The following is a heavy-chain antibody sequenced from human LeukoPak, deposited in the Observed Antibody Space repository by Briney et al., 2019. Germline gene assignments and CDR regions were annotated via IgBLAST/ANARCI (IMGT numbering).Heavy chain of an antibody. V-gene: IGHV4-59*01. J-gene: IGHJ4*02. Sequence: SETLSLTSTVSGGSIIIYYWSWIRQRPGEGLEWRWYIYYSGSTNYNPSLQSRVTISVDTSKNQFSLKRSYVTAADTAVYYCARAEPGYDILSGYYPSFFGNWGQGTLVTVSS. D-gene: IGHD3-9*01. CDR2: IYYSGST. CDR3: ARAEPGYDILSGYYPSFFGN. CDR1: GGSIIIYY.